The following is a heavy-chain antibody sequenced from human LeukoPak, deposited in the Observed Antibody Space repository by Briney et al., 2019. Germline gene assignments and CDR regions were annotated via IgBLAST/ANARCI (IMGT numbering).Heavy chain of an antibody. CDR2: MNPNSGNT. CDR3: ARDLVRGPTGY. CDR1: GYTFTSYD. V-gene: IGHV1-8*01. J-gene: IGHJ4*02. Sequence: ASVKVSCKASGYTFTSYDIDWLRQATGQGLEWMGWMNPNSGNTGYAQKFQGRVTMTRNTSINTAYMELSSLRSEDTAVYYCARDLVRGPTGYWGQGTLVTVSS. D-gene: IGHD3-10*01.